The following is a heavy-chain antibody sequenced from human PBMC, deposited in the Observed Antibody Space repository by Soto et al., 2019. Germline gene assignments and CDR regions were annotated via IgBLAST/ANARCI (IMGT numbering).Heavy chain of an antibody. CDR3: AISFDYDIVTGSSPDYLHS. CDR1: A. J-gene: IGHJ4*02. V-gene: IGHV3-23*01. D-gene: IGHD3-9*01. Sequence: AMSRISKKTGKGLEWVSAISGSGVSTYYADSVKGRFTISRDSSKNTLYLQMNSLRAEDTAVYYCAISFDYDIVTGSSPDYLHSWGQGILVTVS. CDR2: ISGSGVST.